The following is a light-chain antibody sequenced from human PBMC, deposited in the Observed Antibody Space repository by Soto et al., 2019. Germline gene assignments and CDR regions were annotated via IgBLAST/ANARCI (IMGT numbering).Light chain of an antibody. CDR2: DVS. Sequence: QCALTQPASVSGSPGQSITISCTGTSGDVGAYNYVSWYQQHPGKAPKLMIYDVSNRPSGVSNRFSGSKSGNTASLTISGLQAEDEADYYCSSYTSSSTLVFGGGTKLTVL. V-gene: IGLV2-14*03. J-gene: IGLJ2*01. CDR1: SGDVGAYNY. CDR3: SSYTSSSTLV.